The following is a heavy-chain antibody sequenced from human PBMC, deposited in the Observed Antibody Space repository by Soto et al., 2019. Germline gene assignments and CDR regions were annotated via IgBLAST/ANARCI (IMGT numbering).Heavy chain of an antibody. CDR1: GGSVSSGSYY. CDR2: IYNSGST. CDR3: ARDRGSIVVVPAATDV. V-gene: IGHV4-61*01. J-gene: IGHJ6*02. Sequence: PSETLSLTCTVSGGSVSSGSYYWSWIRQPPGKGLEWVGYIYNSGSTKYNPSLKSRVTISLDTSKNQLSLKLSSVTAADTAVYYCARDRGSIVVVPAATDVWGQGTTVTVSS. D-gene: IGHD2-2*01.